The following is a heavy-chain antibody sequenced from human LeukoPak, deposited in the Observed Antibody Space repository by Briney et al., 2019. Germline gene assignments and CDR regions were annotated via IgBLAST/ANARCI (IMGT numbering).Heavy chain of an antibody. D-gene: IGHD2-2*01. CDR1: GFTFSSYS. CDR2: ISSSGSSI. CDR3: ARDQGGVVVPAAFTINWFHP. Sequence: KPGGSLRLSCAASGFTFSSYSMNWVRQAPGKGLEWVSSISSSGSSIYYAASVKGRFTISRDTSKNSLYLLMNSLRAEDTAVYYCARDQGGVVVPAAFTINWFHPWGQGTMVTVSS. V-gene: IGHV3-21*01. J-gene: IGHJ5*02.